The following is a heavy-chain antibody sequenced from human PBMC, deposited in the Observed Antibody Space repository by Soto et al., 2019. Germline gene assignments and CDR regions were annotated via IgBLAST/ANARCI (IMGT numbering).Heavy chain of an antibody. V-gene: IGHV1-3*01. Sequence: QVQLVQSGAEVKKPGASVKVSCKASGYSFSSYAMHWVRQAPGQRHEWMGWINAGNGNTKYSQKFQGRVTIARDTSANTAYMERSSLRSEDTAVYYCARKLYGDYTFFDYWGQGTLVTVSS. CDR1: GYSFSSYA. D-gene: IGHD4-17*01. CDR2: INAGNGNT. J-gene: IGHJ4*02. CDR3: ARKLYGDYTFFDY.